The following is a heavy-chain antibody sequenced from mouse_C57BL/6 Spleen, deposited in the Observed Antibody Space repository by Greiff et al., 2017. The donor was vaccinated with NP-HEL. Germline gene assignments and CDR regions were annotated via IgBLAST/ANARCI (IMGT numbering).Heavy chain of an antibody. D-gene: IGHD2-10*02. V-gene: IGHV1-50*01. CDR1: GYTFTSYW. J-gene: IGHJ2*01. CDR3: ARVGYGNYFDY. Sequence: VQLQQSGAELVKPGASVKLSCKASGYTFTSYWMQWVKQRPGQGLEWIGEIDPSDSYTNYNQKFKGKATLTVDTSSSTAYMQLSSLTSEDSAVYYCARVGYGNYFDYWGQGTTLTVSS. CDR2: IDPSDSYT.